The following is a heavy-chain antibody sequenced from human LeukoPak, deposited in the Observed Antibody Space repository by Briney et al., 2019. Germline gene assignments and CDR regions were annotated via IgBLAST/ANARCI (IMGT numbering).Heavy chain of an antibody. V-gene: IGHV4-30-2*02. CDR1: GDSISSGGYS. CDR3: ARYGVVVVPAARKVNWYFDL. Sequence: SQTLSLTCAVTGDSISSGGYSWSWIRQPPGMALEWIGNIYHRGGTHHHPSLKSRVTMSVDRSKNQFSLKLSSVTAADTAVYYCARYGVVVVPAARKVNWYFDLWGRGTLVTVSS. CDR2: IYHRGGT. J-gene: IGHJ2*01. D-gene: IGHD2-2*01.